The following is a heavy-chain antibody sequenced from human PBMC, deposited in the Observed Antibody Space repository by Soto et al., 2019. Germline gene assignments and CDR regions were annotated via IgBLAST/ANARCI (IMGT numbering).Heavy chain of an antibody. J-gene: IGHJ4*02. CDR1: GLSVSTNY. V-gene: IGHV3-66*01. Sequence: PGGSLRLSCAASGLSVSTNYMSWVRQAPGKGLGWVSVIYSGSTTHYADSVKGRFTISRDSSKNTLYLQMNSLRAEDTAVYYCARGHWIQGYGAGTYFDYWGQGTHVTASS. D-gene: IGHD5-18*01. CDR2: IYSGSTT. CDR3: ARGHWIQGYGAGTYFDY.